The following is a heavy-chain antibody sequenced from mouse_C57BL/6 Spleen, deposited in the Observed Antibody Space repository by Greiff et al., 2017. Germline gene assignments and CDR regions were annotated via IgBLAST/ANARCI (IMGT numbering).Heavy chain of an antibody. Sequence: VQLQQSGPELVKPGASVKIPCKASGYTFTDYNMDWVKQSHGKSLEWIGDINPNNGGTIYNQKFKGKATLTVDKASSTAYMELRSLTSEDTAVYYCARSRSSGYPMAYWGQGTLVTVSA. CDR2: INPNNGGT. CDR1: GYTFTDYN. CDR3: ARSRSSGYPMAY. D-gene: IGHD3-2*02. V-gene: IGHV1-18*01. J-gene: IGHJ3*01.